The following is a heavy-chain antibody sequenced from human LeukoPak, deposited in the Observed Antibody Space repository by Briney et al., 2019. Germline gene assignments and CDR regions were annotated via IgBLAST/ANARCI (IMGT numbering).Heavy chain of an antibody. J-gene: IGHJ3*02. CDR3: ARAFGDSRKDDAFDI. V-gene: IGHV1-69*05. D-gene: IGHD3-22*01. CDR2: IIPIFGTA. CDR1: GGTFSSYA. Sequence: SVKVPCKASGGTFSSYAISWVRQAPGQGLEWMGRIIPIFGTANYAQKFQGRVTITTDESTSTAYMELSSLRSEDTAVYYCARAFGDSRKDDAFDIWGQGTMVTVSS.